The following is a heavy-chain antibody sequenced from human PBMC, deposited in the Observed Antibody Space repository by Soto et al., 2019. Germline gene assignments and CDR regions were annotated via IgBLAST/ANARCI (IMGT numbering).Heavy chain of an antibody. D-gene: IGHD3-10*01. V-gene: IGHV1-18*04. CDR3: ARTFLNGDDY. J-gene: IGHJ4*02. CDR2: ISVYYGNT. CDR1: NYTFTSYG. Sequence: AASVKVSCKASNYTFTSYGISWVRQAPGQGLEWMGWISVYYGNTNYAQKFQDRVTMTTDTSKNQFSLKLSPVTAADTAVYYCARTFLNGDDYWGQGTLVTVSS.